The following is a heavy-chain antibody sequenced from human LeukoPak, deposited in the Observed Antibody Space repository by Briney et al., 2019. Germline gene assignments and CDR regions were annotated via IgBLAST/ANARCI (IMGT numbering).Heavy chain of an antibody. CDR1: GFICSSYW. CDR3: ARVRGGYYIDY. D-gene: IGHD3-16*01. CDR2: IRQHGNEK. J-gene: IGHJ4*02. V-gene: IGHV3-7*05. Sequence: PGGSLRLSCAASGFICSSYWMTWVRQAPGKGLEWVANIRQHGNEKYYVDSVKGRFTISRDNAKNSLHLQMNSLRAEDTAVYYCARVRGGYYIDYWGQGTLVTVSS.